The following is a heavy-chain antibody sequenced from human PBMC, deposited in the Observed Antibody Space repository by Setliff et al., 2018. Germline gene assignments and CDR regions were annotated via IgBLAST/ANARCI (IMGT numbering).Heavy chain of an antibody. CDR2: INHSGST. V-gene: IGHV4-34*01. D-gene: IGHD1-1*01. J-gene: IGHJ6*03. CDR1: GGPFSDYY. CDR3: ARESAGDESVRHLYYTDV. Sequence: SETLSLTCTFYGGPFSDYYWGWIRQPPGKGLEWIAEINHSGSTNYNPSLKSRVTISVDTSKNQFSLGLTSVTAADTAVYYCARESAGDESVRHLYYTDVWGRGTTVTVSS.